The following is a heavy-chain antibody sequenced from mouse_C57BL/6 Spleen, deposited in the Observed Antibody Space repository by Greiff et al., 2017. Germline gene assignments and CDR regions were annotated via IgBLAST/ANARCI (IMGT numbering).Heavy chain of an antibody. V-gene: IGHV1-64*01. CDR1: GYTFTSYW. Sequence: QVQLQQPGAELVKPGASVKLSCKASGYTFTSYWMHWMKQRPGQGLDWIGIIHPNSGSTNYNEKFKSKATLTVDKTSSTAYMQLSSLTSEDSAVYYRARSGSSWFAYWGQGTLVTVSA. J-gene: IGHJ3*01. CDR3: ARSGSSWFAY. D-gene: IGHD1-1*01. CDR2: IHPNSGST.